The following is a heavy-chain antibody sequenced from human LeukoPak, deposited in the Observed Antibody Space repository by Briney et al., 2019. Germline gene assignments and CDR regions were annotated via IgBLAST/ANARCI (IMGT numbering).Heavy chain of an antibody. J-gene: IGHJ5*02. CDR3: ARGGAVGRDYNWFDP. Sequence: GASVKVSCKASGGTFSSYGISWVRQAPGQGLEWMGWISAYNGNTNYAQKLQGRVTMTTDTSTSTAYMELRSLRSDDTAVYYCARGGAVGRDYNWFDPWGQGTLVTVSS. V-gene: IGHV1-18*01. CDR2: ISAYNGNT. D-gene: IGHD6-19*01. CDR1: GGTFSSYG.